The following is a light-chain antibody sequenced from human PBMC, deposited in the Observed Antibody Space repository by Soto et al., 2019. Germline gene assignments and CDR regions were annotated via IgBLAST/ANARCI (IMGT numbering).Light chain of an antibody. CDR3: AAWDDRRSAYV. CDR2: RNN. Sequence: QSVLTQPPSASGTPGQRVTISCSGGISNIGSNPVYWHQHLPGTAPKLLVYRNNQRPSGVPDRFSDSKSGTSAFLAISGLRSEDEADYYCAAWDDRRSAYVSGSGTKVPVL. J-gene: IGLJ1*01. V-gene: IGLV1-47*01. CDR1: ISNIGSNP.